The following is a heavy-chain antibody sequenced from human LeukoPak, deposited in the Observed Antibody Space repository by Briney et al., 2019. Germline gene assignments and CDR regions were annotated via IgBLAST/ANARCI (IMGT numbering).Heavy chain of an antibody. Sequence: SETLSLTCTVSGGSISTYHWNWIRKSPGKGLEWIGYMQSTGNSNYNPSLKSRVTMSVDMSRNQIVLNLSSVTAADAAVYFCARDKQHSYGRYFDHWGQGTLVTVSS. CDR3: ARDKQHSYGRYFDH. D-gene: IGHD5-18*01. CDR1: GGSISTYH. J-gene: IGHJ4*02. CDR2: MQSTGNS. V-gene: IGHV4-59*01.